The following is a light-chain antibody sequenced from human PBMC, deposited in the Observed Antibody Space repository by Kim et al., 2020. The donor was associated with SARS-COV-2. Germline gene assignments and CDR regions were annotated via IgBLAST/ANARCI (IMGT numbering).Light chain of an antibody. J-gene: IGKJ2*03. CDR1: QSISTY. V-gene: IGKV1-39*01. Sequence: DIQMTQSPFSLSASVGDRVTITCRASQSISTYLNWYQQKPGKAPKLLIYGASSLQSGVPSRFSGGGSGTDFTLTISSLQPDDFGTYYCQQSYSSHSFGQGTKLEI. CDR2: GAS. CDR3: QQSYSSHS.